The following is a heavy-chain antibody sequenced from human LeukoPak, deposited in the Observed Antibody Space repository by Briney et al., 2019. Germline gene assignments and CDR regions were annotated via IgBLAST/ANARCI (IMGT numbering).Heavy chain of an antibody. CDR3: ATHIVVVPAAMPLEFDP. CDR2: IYYSGST. D-gene: IGHD2-2*01. V-gene: IGHV4-39*01. Sequence: PSETLSLTCTVSGGFISSSSYYWGWIRQPPGKGLEWIGSIYYSGSTYYNPSLKSRVTISVDTSKNQFSLKLSSVTAADTAVYYCATHIVVVPAAMPLEFDPWGQGTLVTVSS. J-gene: IGHJ5*02. CDR1: GGFISSSSYY.